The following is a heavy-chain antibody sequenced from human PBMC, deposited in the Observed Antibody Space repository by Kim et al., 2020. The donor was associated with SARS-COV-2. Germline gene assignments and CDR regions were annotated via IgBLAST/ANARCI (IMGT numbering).Heavy chain of an antibody. Sequence: GGSLRLSCTASGFTFGDYAMSWVRQAPGKGLEWVGFIRSKAYGGTTEYAASVKGRFTISRDDSKSIAYLQMNSLKTEDTAVYYCTITLSLRLWYFDYWGQGTLVTVSS. J-gene: IGHJ4*02. CDR1: GFTFGDYA. V-gene: IGHV3-49*04. D-gene: IGHD2-21*01. CDR2: IRSKAYGGTT. CDR3: TITLSLRLWYFDY.